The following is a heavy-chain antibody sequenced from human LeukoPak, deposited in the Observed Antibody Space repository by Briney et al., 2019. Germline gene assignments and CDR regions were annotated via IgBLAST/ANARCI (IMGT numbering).Heavy chain of an antibody. CDR3: ARVEASGYDYGAFDY. D-gene: IGHD5-12*01. CDR2: ISAYNGNT. Sequence: ASVKVSCKASGYTFTSYGISWVRQAPGQGLEWMGWISAYNGNTNYAQKLQGRVTMTTDTSTSTAYMELSRLRSDDTAVYYCARVEASGYDYGAFDYWGQGTLVTVSS. J-gene: IGHJ4*02. V-gene: IGHV1-18*01. CDR1: GYTFTSYG.